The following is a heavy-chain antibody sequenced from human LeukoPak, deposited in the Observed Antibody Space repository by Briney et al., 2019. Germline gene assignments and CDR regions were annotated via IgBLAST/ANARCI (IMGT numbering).Heavy chain of an antibody. J-gene: IGHJ3*02. CDR2: IKQDGSEK. D-gene: IGHD3-22*01. V-gene: IGHV3-7*01. CDR1: GFTFSSYW. CDR3: ARHRFYYDSSGDAFDI. Sequence: PGGSLRLSCAASGFTFSSYWMSWVRQAPGKGLERVANIKQDGSEKYYVDSVKGRFTISRDNAKNSLYLQMNSLRAEDTAVYYCARHRFYYDSSGDAFDIWGQGTMVTVSS.